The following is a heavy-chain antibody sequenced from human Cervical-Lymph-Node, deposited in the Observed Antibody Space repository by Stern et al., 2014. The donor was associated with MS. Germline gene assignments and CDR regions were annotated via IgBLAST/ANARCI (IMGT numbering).Heavy chain of an antibody. J-gene: IGHJ1*01. CDR2: IDRCASQT. CDR3: ARPSNSGLFLHH. Sequence: VQLVQSGAEVKKPGESLKISCKGSGYHFTTYWIAWVRQMPGRGLEWMGLIDRCASQTKSSLSFQGSVTMSATTSISTAYLQWSSLKDSDTAIYYCARPSNSGLFLHHWGQGTLVTVAS. V-gene: IGHV5-51*01. CDR1: GYHFTTYW. D-gene: IGHD6-19*01.